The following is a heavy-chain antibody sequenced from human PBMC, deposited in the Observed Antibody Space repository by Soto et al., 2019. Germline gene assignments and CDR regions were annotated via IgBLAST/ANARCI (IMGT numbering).Heavy chain of an antibody. Sequence: EVQLVESGGGLVQPGGSLRLSCAASGFTFSSSWMSWVRQAAGKGLEWVANIKQDGSEKYYVDSVKGRFTISRDNAKNSLYLQMNSLRAEDTAVYYCARRITAAGAYDYWGQVTLVTLSS. J-gene: IGHJ4*02. CDR2: IKQDGSEK. CDR1: GFTFSSSW. D-gene: IGHD6-13*01. V-gene: IGHV3-7*01. CDR3: ARRITAAGAYDY.